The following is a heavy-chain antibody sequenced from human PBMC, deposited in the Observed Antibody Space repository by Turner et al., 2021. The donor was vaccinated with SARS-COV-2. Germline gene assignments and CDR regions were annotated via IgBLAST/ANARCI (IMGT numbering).Heavy chain of an antibody. CDR2: ISYDGSNK. CDR1: GFPFSYYA. D-gene: IGHD1-26*01. Sequence: QVQLVESGGGVVQPGRSLRSSCAASGFPFSYYAMHGVRQAQGKGLEWVAVISYDGSNKYYADSVKGRFTISRDNSKNTLYLQMNSLRAEDTAVYYCARDRIIWDRGVYYYYGMDVWGQGTTVTVSS. CDR3: ARDRIIWDRGVYYYYGMDV. V-gene: IGHV3-30-3*01. J-gene: IGHJ6*02.